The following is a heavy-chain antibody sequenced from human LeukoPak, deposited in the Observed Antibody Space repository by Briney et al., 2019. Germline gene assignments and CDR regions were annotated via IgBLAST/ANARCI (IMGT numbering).Heavy chain of an antibody. D-gene: IGHD1-26*01. CDR2: IYTSGST. J-gene: IGHJ4*02. V-gene: IGHV4-61*02. CDR1: GGSISSSSYY. CDR3: ARDEGSGPPAY. Sequence: SETLSLTCTVSGGSISSSSYYWSWIRQPAGKGLEWIGRIYTSGSTNYNPSLKSRVTMSVDTSKNQFSLKLSSVTAADTAVYYCARDEGSGPPAYWARGPRATVPS.